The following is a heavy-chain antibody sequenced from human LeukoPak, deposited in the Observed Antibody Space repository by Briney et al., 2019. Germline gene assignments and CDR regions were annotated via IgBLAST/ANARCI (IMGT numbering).Heavy chain of an antibody. D-gene: IGHD3-10*01. CDR3: ARAEGGTMVRGVIIMRPYYYYMDV. CDR2: INPNSGGT. J-gene: IGHJ6*03. CDR1: GYTFTSYA. V-gene: IGHV1-2*02. Sequence: GASVKVSCKASGYTFTSYAMNWVRQAPGQGLGWMGWINPNSGGTNYAQKFQGRVTMTRDTSISTAYMDLSRLRSDDTAGYYCARAEGGTMVRGVIIMRPYYYYMDVWGKGTTVTISS.